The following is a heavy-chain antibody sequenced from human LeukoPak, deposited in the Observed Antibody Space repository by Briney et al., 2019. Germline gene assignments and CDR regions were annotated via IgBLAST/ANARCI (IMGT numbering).Heavy chain of an antibody. CDR1: GGSFSSYY. Sequence: SETLSLTCAVYGGSFSSYYWSWIRQPPGKGLEWIGYIYYSGSTNYNPSLKSRVTISVDTSKNQFSLKLSSVTAADTAVYYCARDAPSYSSGWYGYMDVWGKGTTVTISS. V-gene: IGHV4-59*01. D-gene: IGHD6-19*01. CDR3: ARDAPSYSSGWYGYMDV. CDR2: IYYSGST. J-gene: IGHJ6*03.